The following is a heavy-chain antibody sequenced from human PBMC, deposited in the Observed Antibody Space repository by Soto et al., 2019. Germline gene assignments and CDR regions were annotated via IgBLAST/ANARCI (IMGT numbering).Heavy chain of an antibody. CDR2: IIPILGIA. Sequence: SVKVSCKASGGTFSSYTISWVRQAPGQGLEWMGRIIPILGIANYAQKFQGRVTITADKSTSTAYMELSSLRSEDTAVYYCARDAPVGSSGWYPYWGQGXLVTVSS. CDR1: GGTFSSYT. J-gene: IGHJ4*02. D-gene: IGHD6-19*01. CDR3: ARDAPVGSSGWYPY. V-gene: IGHV1-69*04.